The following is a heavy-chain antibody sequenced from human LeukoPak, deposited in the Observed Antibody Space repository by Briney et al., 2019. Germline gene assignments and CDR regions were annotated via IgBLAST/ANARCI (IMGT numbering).Heavy chain of an antibody. Sequence: SETLSLTCAVWGYSISSGHCWGWIRQPPGEGLEWIGSIYHSGSSYYNPSLKSRVTISVDTSKNHFSLKLSSVTAADTAVYYCARPYSGRFDYWGQGTLVTVSS. D-gene: IGHD1-26*01. J-gene: IGHJ4*02. CDR2: IYHSGSS. CDR1: GYSISSGHC. CDR3: ARPYSGRFDY. V-gene: IGHV4-38-2*01.